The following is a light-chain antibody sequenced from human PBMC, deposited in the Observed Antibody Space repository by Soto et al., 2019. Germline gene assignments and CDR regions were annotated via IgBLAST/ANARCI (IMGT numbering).Light chain of an antibody. J-gene: IGKJ4*01. V-gene: IGKV1-39*01. Sequence: DIQMTQSPSSLSASVGDRVTITCRASQSIGRYLNWYQQKPGKAPKLLVHSASSLQSGVPSRFSGGGAWTDSTLPISSLQPEDFATYYCQQSYSNFLTFGGGTKVDIK. CDR2: SAS. CDR1: QSIGRY. CDR3: QQSYSNFLT.